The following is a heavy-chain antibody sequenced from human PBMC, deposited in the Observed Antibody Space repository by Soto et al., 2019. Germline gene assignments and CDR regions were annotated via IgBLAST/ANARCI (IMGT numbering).Heavy chain of an antibody. CDR1: GGSFSGYY. CDR3: ARRSLGRSGDYIWGSYRYSSYFDY. D-gene: IGHD3-16*02. CDR2: INHSGST. V-gene: IGHV4-34*01. Sequence: QVQLQQWGAGLLKPSETLSLTCAGYGGSFSGYYWSWIRQPPGKGLEWIGEINHSGSTNYNPSLKSRVTISVDTSKNQFSLKLSSVTAADTAVYYCARRSLGRSGDYIWGSYRYSSYFDYWGQGTLVTVSS. J-gene: IGHJ4*02.